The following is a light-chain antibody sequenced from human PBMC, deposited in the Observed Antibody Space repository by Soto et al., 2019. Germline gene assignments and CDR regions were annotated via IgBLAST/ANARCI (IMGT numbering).Light chain of an antibody. V-gene: IGKV3-15*01. CDR2: DAS. CDR1: QSVGYR. Sequence: EIVMTQSPATLSVSPGERATLSCRASQSVGYRLAWYQQKPGQAPRLLIYDASTRATGFPARFSGSGSGTEFTLTISSLQSEDSAVYYCQQYNNWPPFTFGPGTKVDIK. J-gene: IGKJ3*01. CDR3: QQYNNWPPFT.